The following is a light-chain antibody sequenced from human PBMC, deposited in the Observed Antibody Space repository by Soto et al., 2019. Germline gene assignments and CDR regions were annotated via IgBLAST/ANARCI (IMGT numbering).Light chain of an antibody. J-gene: IGKJ1*01. Sequence: ESVLTQSPGTLSLSPGERATLSCRSSQSVTSTYLAWYQHTPGQAPRVLIYGASSRATGIPDRFSGSGSGTDFTLTISRLEPEDFAVYYCQQYGSSPQTFGQGTKVDIK. CDR2: GAS. V-gene: IGKV3-20*01. CDR3: QQYGSSPQT. CDR1: QSVTSTY.